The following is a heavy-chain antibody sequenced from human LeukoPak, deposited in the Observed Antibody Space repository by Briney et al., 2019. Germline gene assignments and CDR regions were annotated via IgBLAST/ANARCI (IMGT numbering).Heavy chain of an antibody. D-gene: IGHD6-19*01. CDR3: ARESSSGWYIH. J-gene: IGHJ4*02. V-gene: IGHV4-59*01. CDR1: GGSISSYY. Sequence: PSETLSLTCTVSGGSISSYYWSWIRQPPGKGLEWIGYIYYGGSTNYNPSLKSRVTISVDTSKNQFSLKLSSVTAADTAVYYCARESSSGWYIHWGQGTLVTVSS. CDR2: IYYGGST.